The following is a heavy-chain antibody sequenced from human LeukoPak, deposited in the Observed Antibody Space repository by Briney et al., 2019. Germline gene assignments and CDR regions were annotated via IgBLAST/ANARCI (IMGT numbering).Heavy chain of an antibody. V-gene: IGHV1-69*13. CDR1: GGTFSSYA. Sequence: GASVKVSCKASGGTFSSYAISWVGQAPGQGLEWMGGIIPIFGTANYAQKFQGRVTITADESTSTAYMELSGLRSEDTAVYYCARLHCSGGSCYAPEWYGMDVWGQGTTVTVSS. CDR3: ARLHCSGGSCYAPEWYGMDV. J-gene: IGHJ6*02. CDR2: IIPIFGTA. D-gene: IGHD2-15*01.